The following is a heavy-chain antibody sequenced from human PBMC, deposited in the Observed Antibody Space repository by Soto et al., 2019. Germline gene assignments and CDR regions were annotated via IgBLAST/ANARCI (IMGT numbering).Heavy chain of an antibody. CDR1: GFTFTSSA. V-gene: IGHV1-58*02. J-gene: IGHJ4*02. Sequence: QMQLVQSGPEVKKPGTSVKVSCKASGFTFTSSAMQWVRQARGQRLEWIGWIVVGSGNTNYAQKFQERVTITRDMSTSTAYMELSSLRSEDTAVYYGAAAQGFRYSSSWYVRWGQGTLVTVSS. CDR2: IVVGSGNT. D-gene: IGHD6-13*01. CDR3: AAAQGFRYSSSWYVR.